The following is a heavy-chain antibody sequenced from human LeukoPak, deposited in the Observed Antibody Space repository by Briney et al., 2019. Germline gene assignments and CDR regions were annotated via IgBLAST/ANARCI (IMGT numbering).Heavy chain of an antibody. CDR2: IRYDGSNK. D-gene: IGHD3-10*01. V-gene: IGHV3-30*02. J-gene: IGHJ6*03. CDR3: AKDPEGLLWFGEPQSYMDV. CDR1: GFTFSSYG. Sequence: GGSLRLSCAASGFTFSSYGMHWVRQAPGKGLEWVAFIRYDGSNKYYADSVKGRFTISRDSSKNTLYLQMTSLRAEDTAVYYCAKDPEGLLWFGEPQSYMDVWGKGTTVTVSS.